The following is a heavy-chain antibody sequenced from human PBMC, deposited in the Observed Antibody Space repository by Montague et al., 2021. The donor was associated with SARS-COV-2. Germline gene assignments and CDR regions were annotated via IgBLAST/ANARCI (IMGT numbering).Heavy chain of an antibody. D-gene: IGHD3-10*01. V-gene: IGHV4-34*01. CDR3: AKGPDTTAGSGRLPVTSDS. CDR1: GGSLSGFS. J-gene: IGHJ5*01. CDR2: VDDTGVN. Sequence: SETLSLTCVIKGGSLSGFSWGWIRQPPGRGLEWIGEVDDTGVNNYNPSLKSRVTISTDWSKNQFTLSLTSVTVAATAVSFCAKGPDTTAGSGRLPVTSDSWGPGTIVTVSA.